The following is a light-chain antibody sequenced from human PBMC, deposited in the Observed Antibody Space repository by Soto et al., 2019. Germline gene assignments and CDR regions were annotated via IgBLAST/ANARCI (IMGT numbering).Light chain of an antibody. V-gene: IGKV3-15*01. CDR3: QQYKNWPRT. Sequence: ETVMTHSAATLSVSPGERATLSCRASQSVSSNLAWYQQKPGQAPRLLIYGASTRVTGVPARFSGSGSGTEFTLTISSLQSEDVAVYYCQQYKNWPRTFGQGTKVEIK. CDR1: QSVSSN. CDR2: GAS. J-gene: IGKJ1*01.